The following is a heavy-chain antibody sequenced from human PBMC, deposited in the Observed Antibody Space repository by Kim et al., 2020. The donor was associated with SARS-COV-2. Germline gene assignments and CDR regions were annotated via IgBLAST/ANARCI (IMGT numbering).Heavy chain of an antibody. V-gene: IGHV4-59*01. J-gene: IGHJ5*02. Sequence: PSLKSRVTISVDTSKNQFSLKLSSVTAADTAVYYCARTGTVPTTYNWFDPWGQGTLVTVSS. CDR3: ARTGTVPTTYNWFDP. D-gene: IGHD1-26*01.